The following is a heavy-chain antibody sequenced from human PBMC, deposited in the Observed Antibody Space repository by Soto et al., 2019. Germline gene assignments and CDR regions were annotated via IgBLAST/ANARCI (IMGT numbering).Heavy chain of an antibody. J-gene: IGHJ5*02. CDR1: SGSISSGGYS. CDR2: IYHNRNT. CDR3: ARVPSP. Sequence: QLQLQESGSGLVKPSQTLSLTCAVSSGSISSGGYSWSWFRQPPGKGLEWIGYIYHNRNTYYNPSLKSRVTISVDRSKNQFSLKLSSVTAADTAMYYCARVPSPWGQGTLVTVSS. V-gene: IGHV4-30-2*01.